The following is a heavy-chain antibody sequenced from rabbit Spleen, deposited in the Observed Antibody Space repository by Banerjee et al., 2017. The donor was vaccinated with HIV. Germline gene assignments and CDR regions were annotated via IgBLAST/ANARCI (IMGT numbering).Heavy chain of an antibody. CDR3: ARDGGVDYGAGGFNL. J-gene: IGHJ4*01. CDR1: GFSFNSGYD. Sequence: QSLEESGGGLVKPGASLTLTCKASGFSFNSGYDMCWVRQAPGKGLEWIACIYAGSSGSTYSATWAKGRFTISKTSSTTVTLQMTSLTVVDTATYFCARDGGVDYGAGGFNLWGPGTLVTVS. V-gene: IGHV1S40*01. D-gene: IGHD2-1*01. CDR2: IYAGSSGST.